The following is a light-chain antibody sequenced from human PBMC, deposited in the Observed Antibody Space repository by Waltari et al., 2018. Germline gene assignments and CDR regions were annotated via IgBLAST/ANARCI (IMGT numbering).Light chain of an antibody. CDR3: QQDYTPPWT. V-gene: IGKV1-27*01. CDR2: AAC. Sequence: DIQMTQSPSSLSASVGDRVTVTCRASQGINKELNWFQQKPGKAPTLLIYAACSLQTGVSSRFSGSGSGTDFTLTINSLQPEDVATYYCQQDYTPPWTFGQGTKVEIK. CDR1: QGINKE. J-gene: IGKJ1*01.